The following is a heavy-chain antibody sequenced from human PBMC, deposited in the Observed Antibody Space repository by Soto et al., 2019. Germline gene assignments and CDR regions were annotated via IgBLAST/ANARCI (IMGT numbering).Heavy chain of an antibody. J-gene: IGHJ6*03. V-gene: IGHV4-59*08. D-gene: IGHD4-4*01. CDR1: GGSISSYY. CDR3: ARRTVTSSYHYYYMDV. Sequence: QVQLQESGPGLVKPSETLSLTCTVSGGSISSYYWSWIRQPPGKGLEWIGYIYYSGSTNYNPSLKSRVTISVDTSKNQFSLKLSSVTAADTAVYYCARRTVTSSYHYYYMDVWGKGTTVTVSS. CDR2: IYYSGST.